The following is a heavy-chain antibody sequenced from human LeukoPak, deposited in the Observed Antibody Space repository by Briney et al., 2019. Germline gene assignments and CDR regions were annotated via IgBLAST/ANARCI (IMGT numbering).Heavy chain of an antibody. V-gene: IGHV3-23*01. CDR2: ISGSGGST. CDR3: AKDYYDSSGYPWEDAFDI. Sequence: GGSLRLSCAASGFTFSSYAMSWVRQAPGKGLEWVSAISGSGGSTYYADSVKGRFTISRDNSKNTLYLQMNSLRAEVTAVYYCAKDYYDSSGYPWEDAFDIWGQGTMVTVSS. D-gene: IGHD3-22*01. CDR1: GFTFSSYA. J-gene: IGHJ3*02.